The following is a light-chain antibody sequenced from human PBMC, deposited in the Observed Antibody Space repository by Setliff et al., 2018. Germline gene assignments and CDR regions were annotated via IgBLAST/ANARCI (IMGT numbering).Light chain of an antibody. J-gene: IGLJ1*01. V-gene: IGLV2-8*01. Sequence: QSVLAQPPSASGSPGQSVTISCTGTGGLVGGYNYVSWYQQHPGKAPRLIIYEVTKRPSGVPDRFSGSNSGNTASLTVSGLQAEDEADYYCTFYSGSNNFFFGSGTSHRP. CDR2: EVT. CDR3: TFYSGSNNFF. CDR1: GGLVGGYNY.